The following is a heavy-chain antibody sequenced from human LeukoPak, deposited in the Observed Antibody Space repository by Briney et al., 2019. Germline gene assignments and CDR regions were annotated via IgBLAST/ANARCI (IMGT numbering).Heavy chain of an antibody. CDR2: IYYNGRA. J-gene: IGHJ5*02. CDR1: GGSMSGYY. Sequence: SETLSLTCTVSGGSMSGYYCSWLRQPPGEGLGWIGYIYYNGRANYNPSLKSRVTISEDTSRNQFSLKLTSVTAADTAVYYCARVDYYGSGGIFDPWGQGILVTVSP. CDR3: ARVDYYGSGGIFDP. D-gene: IGHD3-10*01. V-gene: IGHV4-59*01.